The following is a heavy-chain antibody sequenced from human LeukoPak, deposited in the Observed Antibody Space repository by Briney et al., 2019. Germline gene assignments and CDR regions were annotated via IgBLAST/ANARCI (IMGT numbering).Heavy chain of an antibody. D-gene: IGHD2-15*01. CDR1: GFTFSSYW. J-gene: IGHJ5*02. V-gene: IGHV3-74*01. CDR3: ARDRAGYCSGASCP. Sequence: GGSLRLSCAASGFTFSSYWMHWVRQAPGKGLVWVSHINEDGTSTSYADSVKGRFTISRDNARNTLYLQMNSLRAEDTAVYYCARDRAGYCSGASCPWGQGTLVTVSS. CDR2: INEDGTST.